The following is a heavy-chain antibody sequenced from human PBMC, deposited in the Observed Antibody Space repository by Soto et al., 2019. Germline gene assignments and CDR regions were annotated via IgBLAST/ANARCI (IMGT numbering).Heavy chain of an antibody. Sequence: GGSLRLSCAASGFTFSSYWMSWVRQAPGKGLEWVANIKQDGSEKYYVDSVKGRFTISRDNAKNSLYLQMNSLRAEDTAVYYCASVLGSSGWSYFDYWGQGTLVTVSS. J-gene: IGHJ4*02. CDR1: GFTFSSYW. D-gene: IGHD6-19*01. CDR2: IKQDGSEK. V-gene: IGHV3-7*01. CDR3: ASVLGSSGWSYFDY.